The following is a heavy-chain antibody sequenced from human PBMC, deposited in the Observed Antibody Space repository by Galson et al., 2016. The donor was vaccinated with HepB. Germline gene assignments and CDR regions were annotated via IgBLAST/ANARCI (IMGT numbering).Heavy chain of an antibody. CDR3: ARAGYCTGARCYSEGLDV. V-gene: IGHV1-18*01. CDR1: GFNFRSYS. D-gene: IGHD2-15*01. Sequence: SCAASGFNFRSYSMNWVRQAPGQGLEWMGWINTDTSDRIYTHSLQDRVTMTTDTSTNTAYMELRSLTSDDTAVYYCARAGYCTGARCYSEGLDVWGQGTTVTVSS. J-gene: IGHJ6*02. CDR2: INTDTSDR.